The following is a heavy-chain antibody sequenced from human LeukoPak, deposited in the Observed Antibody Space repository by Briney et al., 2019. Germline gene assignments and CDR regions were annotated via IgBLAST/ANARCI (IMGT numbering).Heavy chain of an antibody. Sequence: SETLSLTCTVSGGSISGYYWSWIRQPPGKGLEWIAYIYYNGISNYNPSLKSRVIISVDSSKNQFSLKLTSVTAADTAVYYCAKGSYYDSSGSFYFDYWGQGTLVTVSS. D-gene: IGHD3-22*01. CDR3: AKGSYYDSSGSFYFDY. CDR2: IYYNGIS. CDR1: GGSISGYY. J-gene: IGHJ4*02. V-gene: IGHV4-59*01.